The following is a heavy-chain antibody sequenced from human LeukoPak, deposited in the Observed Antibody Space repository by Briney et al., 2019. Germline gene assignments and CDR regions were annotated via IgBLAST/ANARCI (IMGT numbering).Heavy chain of an antibody. J-gene: IGHJ4*02. CDR1: GGSISAYY. CDR3: AREVSARGSPERDFDY. V-gene: IGHV4-4*07. CDR2: IHASGTT. Sequence: PSETLSLTCTVSGGSISAYYWTWMRQPAGKGLEWIGRIHASGTTNYNPSLKSRLTMSMDTSKNQFSLNLSSVTAADTAVYYCAREVSARGSPERDFDYWGQGTLVTVSS. D-gene: IGHD3-16*01.